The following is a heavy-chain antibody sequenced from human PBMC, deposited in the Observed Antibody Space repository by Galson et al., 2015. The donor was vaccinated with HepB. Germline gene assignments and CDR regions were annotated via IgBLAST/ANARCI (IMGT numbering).Heavy chain of an antibody. CDR3: ARKELRGVIITWIDY. V-gene: IGHV1-3*01. CDR1: GYTFTSYA. Sequence: SVKVSCKASGYTFTSYAMHWVRQAPGQRLEWMGWINAGNGNTKYSQKFQGRVTITRDTSASTAYMELSSLRSEDTAVYYCARKELRGVIITWIDYWGQGTLVTVSS. CDR2: INAGNGNT. J-gene: IGHJ4*02. D-gene: IGHD3-10*01.